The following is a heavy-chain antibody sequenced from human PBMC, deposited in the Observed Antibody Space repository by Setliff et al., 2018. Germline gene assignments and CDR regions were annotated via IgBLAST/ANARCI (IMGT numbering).Heavy chain of an antibody. CDR2: ISAYIGNT. D-gene: IGHD3-10*01. J-gene: IGHJ4*02. V-gene: IGHV1-18*01. Sequence: ASVKVSCKASGYTFTSYGISWVRQAPGQGLEWMGWISAYIGNTNYAQKIQGRVTMTTDTSTSTAYMELRSLRSDDTAVYYCARDPGWFGELLGYFDYWGQGTLVTVSS. CDR1: GYTFTSYG. CDR3: ARDPGWFGELLGYFDY.